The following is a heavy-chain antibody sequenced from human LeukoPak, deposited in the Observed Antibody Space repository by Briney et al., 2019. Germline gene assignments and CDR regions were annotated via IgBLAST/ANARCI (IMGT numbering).Heavy chain of an antibody. J-gene: IGHJ4*02. CDR2: IYYTGST. CDR1: GGSISTYY. V-gene: IGHV4-59*08. D-gene: IGHD2-8*01. CDR3: ASIDPSRNGYYFDY. Sequence: SETLSLTCTVSGGSISTYYWSWIRQTPGKGLERIGYIYYTGSTNYNPSLKSRVTISLDTSKNQFSLRLSSMTAADTAVYYCASIDPSRNGYYFDYWGQGTLVTVSS.